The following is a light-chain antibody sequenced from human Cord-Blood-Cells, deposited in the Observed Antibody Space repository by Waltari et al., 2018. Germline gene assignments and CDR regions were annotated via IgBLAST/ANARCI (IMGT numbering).Light chain of an antibody. Sequence: QSALTQPRSVSGSPGQSVTISCTGTSSDVGGYNYVSWYQQHPGKAPKLMIYDVSKRALGGPDPFSGPQVGHTGFLTILWLQAEGEGYYYCFSIASRYTLIGRGAQLAVL. CDR3: FSIASRYTL. CDR2: DVS. V-gene: IGLV2-11*01. J-gene: IGLJ2*01. CDR1: SSDVGGYNY.